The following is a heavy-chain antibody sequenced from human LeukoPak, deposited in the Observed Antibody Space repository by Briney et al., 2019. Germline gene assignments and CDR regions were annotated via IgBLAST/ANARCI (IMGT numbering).Heavy chain of an antibody. CDR2: ISSTGGST. J-gene: IGHJ4*02. V-gene: IGHV3-64D*09. CDR3: VRDTSYCSGGRCFATYSFDY. D-gene: IGHD2-15*01. Sequence: GGSPRLSCSASGFTFSNYAMHWARQAPGKGLECISTISSTGGSTYYADSVKGRFTISRDNSKNTLYLQMSSLRAEDTAVYYCVRDTSYCSGGRCFATYSFDYWGQGTRVTVSS. CDR1: GFTFSNYA.